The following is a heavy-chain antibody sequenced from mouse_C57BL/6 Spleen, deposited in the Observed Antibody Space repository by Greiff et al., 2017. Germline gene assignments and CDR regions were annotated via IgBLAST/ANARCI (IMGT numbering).Heavy chain of an antibody. J-gene: IGHJ2*01. CDR2: IDPSDSYT. CDR1: GYTFTSYW. Sequence: QVQLQQPGAELVKPGASVKLSCKASGYTFTSYWMQWVKQRPGQGLEWIGEIDPSDSYTNYNQKFKGKATLTVDTSSSTAYMQLSSLTSEDSAVYYCARGYYYGSSSDYFDYWGQGTTLTVSS. CDR3: ARGYYYGSSSDYFDY. D-gene: IGHD1-1*01. V-gene: IGHV1-50*01.